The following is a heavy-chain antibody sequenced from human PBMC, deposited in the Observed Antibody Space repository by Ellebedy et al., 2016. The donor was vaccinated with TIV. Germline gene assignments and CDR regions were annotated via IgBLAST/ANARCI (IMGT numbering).Heavy chain of an antibody. V-gene: IGHV3-53*01. CDR1: GFTFSSNY. Sequence: GESLKISXAASGFTFSSNYMSWVRQAPGKGLEWVSVIYSGGSTYYADSVKGRFTISRDNSKNTLYLQMNSLRAEDTAVYYCAREPLAAYFDYWGQGTLVTVSS. CDR2: IYSGGST. CDR3: AREPLAAYFDY. D-gene: IGHD6-25*01. J-gene: IGHJ4*02.